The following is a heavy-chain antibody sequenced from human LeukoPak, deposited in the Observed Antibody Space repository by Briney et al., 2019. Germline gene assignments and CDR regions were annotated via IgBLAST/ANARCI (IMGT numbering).Heavy chain of an antibody. Sequence: PSETLSLTCTVSGGSISSSSYYWGWIRQPPGKGLEWIGSIYYSGSTYYNPSLKSRVTISVDTSKNQFSLKLSSVTAADTAVYYCASLAIVAEPGAVNYYDYMDVWGKGTTVTISS. V-gene: IGHV4-39*01. D-gene: IGHD2-2*03. CDR3: ASLAIVAEPGAVNYYDYMDV. CDR2: IYYSGST. CDR1: GGSISSSSYY. J-gene: IGHJ6*03.